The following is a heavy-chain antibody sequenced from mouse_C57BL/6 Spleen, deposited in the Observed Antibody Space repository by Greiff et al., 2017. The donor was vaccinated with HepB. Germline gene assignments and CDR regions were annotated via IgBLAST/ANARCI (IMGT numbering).Heavy chain of an antibody. J-gene: IGHJ4*01. CDR2: IYPGGGYT. D-gene: IGHD3-2*02. CDR3: ARKGSGYYAMDY. CDR1: GYTFTNYW. Sequence: QVQLQQSGAELVRPGTSVKMSCKASGYTFTNYWIGWAKQRPGHGLEWIGDIYPGGGYTNYNEKFKGKTTLTADKSSSTAYMQFSSLTSEDSAIYYCARKGSGYYAMDYWGQGTSVTVSS. V-gene: IGHV1-63*01.